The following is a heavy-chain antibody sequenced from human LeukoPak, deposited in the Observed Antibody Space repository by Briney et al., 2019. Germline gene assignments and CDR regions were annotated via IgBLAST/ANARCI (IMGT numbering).Heavy chain of an antibody. D-gene: IGHD3-22*01. Sequence: SVKVSCKASGGTFSSYAISWVRQAPGQGLEWMGGIIPIFGTANYAQKFQGRVTITTDESTSTAYMELSSLRSEDTAVYYCARGRELRDSSGYNYWGQGTLVTVSS. CDR1: GGTFSSYA. V-gene: IGHV1-69*05. J-gene: IGHJ4*02. CDR3: ARGRELRDSSGYNY. CDR2: IIPIFGTA.